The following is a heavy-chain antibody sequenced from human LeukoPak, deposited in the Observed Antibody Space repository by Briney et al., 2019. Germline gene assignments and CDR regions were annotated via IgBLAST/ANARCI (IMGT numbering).Heavy chain of an antibody. V-gene: IGHV4-39*01. CDR2: IYYSGST. CDR1: GGSISSSSYY. Sequence: PETLSLTCTVSGGSISSSSYYWGWIRQPPGKGLEWIGSIYYSGSTYYNPSLKSRVTISVDTSKNQFSLKLSSVTAADTAVYYCARGYSGYDGFDYWGQGTLVTVSS. CDR3: ARGYSGYDGFDY. J-gene: IGHJ4*02. D-gene: IGHD5-12*01.